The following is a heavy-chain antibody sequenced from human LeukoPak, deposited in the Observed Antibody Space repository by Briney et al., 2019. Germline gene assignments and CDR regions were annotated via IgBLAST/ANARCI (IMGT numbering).Heavy chain of an antibody. CDR1: GITFNDYA. CDR2: ISYDGSNK. Sequence: GGSLRLSCAGSGITFNDYALHWVRQAPGKGLEWVAVISYDGSNKFYADSVRGRFTISRDNSKNTLYLQMNSLRAEDTAVYYCAKFPDLTGTTYGWGQGTLVTVSS. D-gene: IGHD1-7*01. J-gene: IGHJ4*02. V-gene: IGHV3-30-3*02. CDR3: AKFPDLTGTTYG.